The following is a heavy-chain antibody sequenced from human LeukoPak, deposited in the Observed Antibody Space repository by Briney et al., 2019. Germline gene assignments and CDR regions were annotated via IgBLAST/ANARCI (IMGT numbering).Heavy chain of an antibody. CDR3: ARDMEQQLVSDY. CDR2: INPSGGST. J-gene: IGHJ4*02. CDR1: GYTFTSYY. V-gene: IGHV1-46*01. Sequence: ASVTVSCTASGYTFTSYYMHWVRQAPGQGLEWMGMINPSGGSTSYAQKFQGRVTMTRDTSTSTVYMELSSLRSEDTAVYYCARDMEQQLVSDYWGQGTLVTVSS. D-gene: IGHD6-13*01.